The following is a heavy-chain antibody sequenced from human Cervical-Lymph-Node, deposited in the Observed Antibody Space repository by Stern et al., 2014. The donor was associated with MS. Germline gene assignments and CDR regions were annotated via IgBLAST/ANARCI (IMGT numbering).Heavy chain of an antibody. CDR3: ARHVQGFDY. J-gene: IGHJ4*02. V-gene: IGHV5-51*01. CDR1: GYTFTIHY. CDR2: IYPDDSDT. Sequence: EVQLAQSGAELKKPRESLKISCNLSGYTFTIHYIAWVRHMPGKGLEWMGVIYPDDSDTTYSPSFKGQVTISADKSITTAYLQWSSLRASDTAMYYCARHVQGFDYWGQGTLVTVSS.